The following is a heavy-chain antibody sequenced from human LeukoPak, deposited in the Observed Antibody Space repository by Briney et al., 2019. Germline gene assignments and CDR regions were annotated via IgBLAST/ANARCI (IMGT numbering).Heavy chain of an antibody. CDR2: ISYDGSNK. J-gene: IGHJ4*02. V-gene: IGHV3-30*03. D-gene: IGHD6-13*01. CDR3: VRSGSSWFLDY. CDR1: GFTFSSYG. Sequence: PGGSLRLSCAASGFTFSSYGMHWVRQAPGKGLEWVAVISYDGSNKYYADSVKGRFTISRDNSKNTLYLQMNSLRGEDTAVYSCVRSGSSWFLDYWGQGTLVTVSS.